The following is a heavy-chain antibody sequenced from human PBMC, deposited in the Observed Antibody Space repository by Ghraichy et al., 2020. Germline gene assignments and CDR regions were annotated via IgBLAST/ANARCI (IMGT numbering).Heavy chain of an antibody. V-gene: IGHV2-5*02. CDR2: IYWDDDQ. J-gene: IGHJ3*02. D-gene: IGHD6-13*01. Sequence: SGPTLVKPTQTLTLTCTFSGFSLSTIGVGVGWIRQPPGKALEWLALIYWDDDQRYSPSLKSRVTIIKDTSKNQVVLTMTNMDPVDTATYYCIRSVAAAPVEGAFDIWGQGRMVTVSS. CDR3: IRSVAAAPVEGAFDI. CDR1: GFSLSTIGVG.